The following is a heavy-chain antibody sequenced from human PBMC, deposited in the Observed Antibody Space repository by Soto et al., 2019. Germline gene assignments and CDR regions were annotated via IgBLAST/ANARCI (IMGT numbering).Heavy chain of an antibody. CDR2: IYHSGST. CDR3: VRGLGL. V-gene: IGHV4-30-2*01. CDR1: GASISSGGYS. J-gene: IGHJ5*02. Sequence: QLQLQESGSGLVKPSQTLSLTCAVSGASISSGGYSWSWIRQPPGKGLEWIGYIYHSGSTYYNPSLPSXXTKSIAMSQLPFPLKLNSVTAADTAVYYCVRGLGLWGQGTLVTVSS.